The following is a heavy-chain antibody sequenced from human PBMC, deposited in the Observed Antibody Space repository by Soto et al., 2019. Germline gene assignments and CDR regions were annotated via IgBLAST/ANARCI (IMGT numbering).Heavy chain of an antibody. Sequence: GGSLRLSCAASGFTFSDYNMNWVRQAPGKGLEWVSFINPTSTNIYYADSLKGRFTISRDNAKNSLSLQMNSLTAEDTAVYYCARRHCSSTTCYAFDIWGQGTMVTVS. CDR2: INPTSTNI. CDR1: GFTFSDYN. J-gene: IGHJ3*02. D-gene: IGHD2-2*01. CDR3: ARRHCSSTTCYAFDI. V-gene: IGHV3-21*01.